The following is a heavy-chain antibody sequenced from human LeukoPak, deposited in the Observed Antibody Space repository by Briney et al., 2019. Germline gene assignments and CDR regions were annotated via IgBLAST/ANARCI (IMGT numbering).Heavy chain of an antibody. J-gene: IGHJ4*02. CDR3: AKNYFDSSGYYSAIDY. V-gene: IGHV3-43D*03. D-gene: IGHD3-22*01. CDR1: GFTFDDYA. CDR2: ISWDGGST. Sequence: SGGSLRLSCAASGFTFDDYAMHWVRQVPGKGLEWVSLISWDGGSTYYADSVKGRFTISRDNSKNSLYLQMNSLRAEDTALYYCAKNYFDSSGYYSAIDYWGQGTLVTVSS.